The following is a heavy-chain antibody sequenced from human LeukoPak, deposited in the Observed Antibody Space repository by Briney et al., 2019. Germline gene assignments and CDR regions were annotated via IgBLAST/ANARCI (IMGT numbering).Heavy chain of an antibody. CDR2: IYTSGST. CDR3: ARGGYDILTGYYSDY. D-gene: IGHD3-9*01. CDR1: GGSISSGSYY. V-gene: IGHV4-61*02. Sequence: PSETLSLTCTVSGGSISSGSYYWSWIQQPAGKGLEWIGRIYTSGSTNYNPSLKSRVTISVDTSKNQFSLKLSSVTAADTAVYYCARGGYDILTGYYSDYWGQGTLVTVSS. J-gene: IGHJ4*02.